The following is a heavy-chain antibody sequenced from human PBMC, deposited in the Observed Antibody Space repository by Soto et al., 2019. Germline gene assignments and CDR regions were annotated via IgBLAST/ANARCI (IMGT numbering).Heavy chain of an antibody. Sequence: QVQLVQSGAEVKKPGASVKVSCKASGYTFTSCGISWVRQDTGQGLEWMGWISAYNGNTNYAQKLQGRVTMTTDTSTSTAYMELRSLRSDDTAVYYCARVGEDDSSGYYYVGWFDPWGQGTLVTVSS. CDR3: ARVGEDDSSGYYYVGWFDP. J-gene: IGHJ5*02. V-gene: IGHV1-18*01. CDR2: ISAYNGNT. CDR1: GYTFTSCG. D-gene: IGHD3-22*01.